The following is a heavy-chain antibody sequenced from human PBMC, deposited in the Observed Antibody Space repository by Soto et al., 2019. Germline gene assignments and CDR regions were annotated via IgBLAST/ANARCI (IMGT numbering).Heavy chain of an antibody. CDR1: GITFDYYW. D-gene: IGHD1-26*01. J-gene: IGHJ3*01. Sequence: EVQLVESGGGLVQPGESLRLSCAASGITFDYYWMHWVRQAPGKGLVWVSRIYSDGTSTTYADSVRGRFTISRDNAKNTLSLQMNSLRADDTAVYYCARGDRGAFDLWGQGTVVTVSS. CDR2: IYSDGTST. CDR3: ARGDRGAFDL. V-gene: IGHV3-74*01.